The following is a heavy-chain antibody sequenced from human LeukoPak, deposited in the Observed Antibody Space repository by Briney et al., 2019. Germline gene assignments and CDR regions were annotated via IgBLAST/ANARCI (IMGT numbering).Heavy chain of an antibody. CDR1: GGTLSSYA. CDR2: INPSGGST. CDR3: ARASYPSYYYYYMDV. J-gene: IGHJ6*03. Sequence: GASVKDSCKASGGTLSSYAISWVRQAPGQGLEWMGIINPSGGSTSYAQKFQGRVTMTRDTSTSTVYMELSSLRSEDTAVYYCARASYPSYYYYYMDVWGKGTTVTVSS. V-gene: IGHV1-46*03.